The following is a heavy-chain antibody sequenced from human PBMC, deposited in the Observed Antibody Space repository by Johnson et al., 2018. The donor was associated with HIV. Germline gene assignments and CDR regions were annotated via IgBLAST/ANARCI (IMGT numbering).Heavy chain of an antibody. V-gene: IGHV3-30-3*01. D-gene: IGHD6-13*01. CDR1: GFTFSSYA. CDR3: ARARYTSDWYLYDAFDL. Sequence: QVQLVESGGGVVQPGRSLSLSCAASGFTFSSYAMYWVRQAPGKGLEWVAFISYDGSNKYYADSVKGRFTISRDNSKNTLYLQMNSLRAEDMAVYHCARARYTSDWYLYDAFDLWGQGTMVTVSS. CDR2: ISYDGSNK. J-gene: IGHJ3*01.